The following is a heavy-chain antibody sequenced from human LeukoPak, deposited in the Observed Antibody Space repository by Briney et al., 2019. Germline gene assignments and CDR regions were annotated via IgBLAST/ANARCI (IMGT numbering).Heavy chain of an antibody. CDR3: ARHKVSSSRDRYYYYMDV. CDR2: IIPIFGTA. J-gene: IGHJ6*03. CDR1: GGTFSSYA. Sequence: GATVKVSCKASGGTFSSYAISWVRQAPGQGLEWMGGIIPIFGTANYAQKFQGRVTITADESTSTAYMELSSLRSEDTAAYYCARHKVSSSRDRYYYYMDVWGKGTTVTVSS. V-gene: IGHV1-69*13. D-gene: IGHD6-6*01.